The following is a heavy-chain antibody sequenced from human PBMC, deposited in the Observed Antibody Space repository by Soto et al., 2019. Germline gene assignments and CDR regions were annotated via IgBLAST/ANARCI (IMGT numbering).Heavy chain of an antibody. CDR2: IYYSGST. CDR3: VRFNTVTSLYFDY. V-gene: IGHV4-31*03. Sequence: SETLSLTCTVSGGSISSGGYYWSWIRQHPGKGLEWIGYIYYSGSTYYNPSLKSRVTISVDTSKNQFSLKLSSVTAADTAVYYWVRFNTVTSLYFDYWXQGTLVTVAS. CDR1: GGSISSGGYY. D-gene: IGHD4-17*01. J-gene: IGHJ4*02.